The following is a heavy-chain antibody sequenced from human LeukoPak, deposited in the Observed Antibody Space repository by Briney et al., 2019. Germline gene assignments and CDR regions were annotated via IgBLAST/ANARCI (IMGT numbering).Heavy chain of an antibody. J-gene: IGHJ3*02. CDR1: GYTFTSYY. Sequence: ASVKVSCKASGYTFTSYYMHWVRQAPGQGLEWMGIINPSGGSTSYAQKFQGRVTMTRDMSTSTVYMELSSLRSEDTAVYYCARSSSYYDSSGLVAFDIWGQGTMVTVSS. CDR2: INPSGGST. D-gene: IGHD3-22*01. CDR3: ARSSSYYDSSGLVAFDI. V-gene: IGHV1-46*01.